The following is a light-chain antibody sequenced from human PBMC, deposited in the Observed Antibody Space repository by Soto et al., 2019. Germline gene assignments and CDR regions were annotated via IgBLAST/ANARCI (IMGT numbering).Light chain of an antibody. J-gene: IGLJ2*01. CDR1: SSDIGAYNY. V-gene: IGLV2-14*03. CDR3: TSWTTSTTMI. CDR2: DVN. Sequence: QSALTLTASVSGSPGQSITISCTGTSSDIGAYNYVSWYQQHPGKAPKLMIYDVNIRPSGVSNRFSGSKSGNTASLTISGLEAEDEADYYCTSWTTSTTMIFGGGTKLTVL.